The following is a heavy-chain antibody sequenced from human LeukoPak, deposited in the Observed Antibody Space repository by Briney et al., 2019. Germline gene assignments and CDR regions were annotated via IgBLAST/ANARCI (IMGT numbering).Heavy chain of an antibody. J-gene: IGHJ4*02. V-gene: IGHV1-3*01. CDR3: ARDQITFGGVIPDY. CDR2: INASNGNT. Sequence: GASVKVSCKASGYTFTNYSMHWVRQAPGQRLEWMGWINASNGNTEYSQKFQGRVTITADKSTSTAYMELSSLRSEDTAVYYCARDQITFGGVIPDYWGQGTLVTVSS. D-gene: IGHD3-16*02. CDR1: GYTFTNYS.